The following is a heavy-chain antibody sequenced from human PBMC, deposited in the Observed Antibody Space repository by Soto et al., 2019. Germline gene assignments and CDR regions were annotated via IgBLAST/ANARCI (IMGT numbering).Heavy chain of an antibody. CDR1: GFTFDEYG. J-gene: IGHJ4*02. CDR2: IRNKAYGATT. CDR3: VRARPGKNWKREDY. D-gene: IGHD3-10*01. Sequence: EVRLVESGGGLVQPGRSLRLSCTGSGFTFDEYGLTWVRQAPGKGLEWLGFIRNKAYGATTEYATSVKGRFTISRDDLEGIAYLQMNSLQFEDTALYYCVRARPGKNWKREDYWGQGTLVTVSS. V-gene: IGHV3-49*04.